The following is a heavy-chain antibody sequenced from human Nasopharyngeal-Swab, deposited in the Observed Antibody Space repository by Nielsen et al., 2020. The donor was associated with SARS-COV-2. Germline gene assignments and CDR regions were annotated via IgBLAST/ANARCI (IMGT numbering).Heavy chain of an antibody. J-gene: IGHJ4*02. D-gene: IGHD3-22*01. CDR3: ASSMIAETYFDY. CDR2: IYYSGST. V-gene: IGHV4-59*01. CDR1: GGPISSYY. Sequence: SETLSLTCTVSGGPISSYYWRWIRQPPGKGLEWIGYIYYSGSTNYNPSLKSRVTISVDTSKNQFSLKLSSVTAADTAVYYWASSMIAETYFDYWGQGTLVTVSS.